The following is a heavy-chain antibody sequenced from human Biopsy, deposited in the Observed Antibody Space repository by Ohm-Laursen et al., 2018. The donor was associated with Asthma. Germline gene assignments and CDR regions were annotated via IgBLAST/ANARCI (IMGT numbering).Heavy chain of an antibody. V-gene: IGHV3-30*18. CDR1: GFMFRSFG. Sequence: LSLTCAASGFMFRSFGIHWVRQAPGKGLEWVAVISYDGNHKFYEDSVKGRFTISRDNSKNTLYLQMNSLRTEDTAVYYCAKRRGYSGHDNDYWGQGTLVIVSS. CDR2: ISYDGNHK. D-gene: IGHD5-12*01. J-gene: IGHJ4*02. CDR3: AKRRGYSGHDNDY.